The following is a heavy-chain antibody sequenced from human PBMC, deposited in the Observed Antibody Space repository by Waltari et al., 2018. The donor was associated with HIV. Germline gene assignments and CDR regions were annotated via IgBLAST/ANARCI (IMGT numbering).Heavy chain of an antibody. J-gene: IGHJ6*02. V-gene: IGHV3-66*01. Sequence: EVQLVESGGGLVQPGGSLRLSWAASGFTVSSNFMSWGRQAPGKGLEWVSVIYSGVGTYYADSVKGRFTISRDNSKNTLYLQMNSLRAEDTAVYYCARVPRGPYGMDVWGQGTTVTVSS. CDR2: IYSGVGT. CDR3: ARVPRGPYGMDV. CDR1: GFTVSSNF.